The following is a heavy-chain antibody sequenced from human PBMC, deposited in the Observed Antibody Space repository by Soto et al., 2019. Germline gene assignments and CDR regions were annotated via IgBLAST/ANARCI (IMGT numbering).Heavy chain of an antibody. V-gene: IGHV3-23*01. CDR2: ISGSGGST. CDR1: GFTFSSYA. J-gene: IGHJ6*02. D-gene: IGHD5-12*01. Sequence: GGSLRLSCAASGFTFSSYAMSWVRQAPGKGLEWVSAISGSGGSTYYADSVKGRFTISRDNSKNTLYLQMNSLRAEDTAVYYCSKGLRGYSGYDSWGATYYYYGMDVWGQGTTVTVSS. CDR3: SKGLRGYSGYDSWGATYYYYGMDV.